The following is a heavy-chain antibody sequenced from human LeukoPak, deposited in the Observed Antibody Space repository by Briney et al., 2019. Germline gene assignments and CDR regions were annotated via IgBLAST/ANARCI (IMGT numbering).Heavy chain of an antibody. V-gene: IGHV3-15*01. CDR2: IKSKTDGGTT. D-gene: IGHD5-18*01. CDR3: TTDKLWHFDY. CDR1: GVTFSDAW. J-gene: IGHJ4*02. Sequence: GGSLRLSCAASGVTFSDAWMSWVRQAPGKGLEWVGRIKSKTDGGTTDYAAPVKGRFTISRDDSKNTLYLQMNSLKTVDTAVYYCTTDKLWHFDYWGQGTLVTVSS.